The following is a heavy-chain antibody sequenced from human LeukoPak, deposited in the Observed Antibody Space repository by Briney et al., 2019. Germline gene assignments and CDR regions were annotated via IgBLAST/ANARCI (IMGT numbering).Heavy chain of an antibody. D-gene: IGHD3-10*01. Sequence: GGSLRLSCAASGFTFSSYGMHWVRQAPGKGLEWVAVISYDGSNKYYADSVKGRFTISRDNSKNTLYLQMNSLRAEDTAVYYCAKDLRWFGFFDYWGQGTLVTASS. CDR3: AKDLRWFGFFDY. J-gene: IGHJ4*02. V-gene: IGHV3-30*18. CDR1: GFTFSSYG. CDR2: ISYDGSNK.